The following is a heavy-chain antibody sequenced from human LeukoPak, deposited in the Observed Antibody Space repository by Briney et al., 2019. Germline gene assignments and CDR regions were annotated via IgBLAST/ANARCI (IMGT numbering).Heavy chain of an antibody. V-gene: IGHV3-30-3*01. CDR3: ARVDSRGIAAAGTSEYFQH. CDR1: GFTFSSYA. J-gene: IGHJ1*01. Sequence: GGSLRLSRAASGFTFSSYAMHWVRQAPGKGLEWVAVISYDGSNKYYADSVKGRFTISRDNSKNTLYLQMNSLRAEDTAVYYCARVDSRGIAAAGTSEYFQHWGQGTLVTVSS. CDR2: ISYDGSNK. D-gene: IGHD6-13*01.